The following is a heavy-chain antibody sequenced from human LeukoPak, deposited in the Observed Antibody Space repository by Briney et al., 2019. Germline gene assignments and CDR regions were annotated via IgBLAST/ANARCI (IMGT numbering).Heavy chain of an antibody. D-gene: IGHD3-22*01. Sequence: GGSLRLSCAASGFTFSDYYMSWIRQAPGKGLEWVSYISSSGSTIYYADSVKGRFTISRDNAKNSLYLQMNSLRAEDTAVYYCARRVVITDHDAFDIWGQGTMVTVSS. CDR3: ARRVVITDHDAFDI. CDR2: ISSSGSTI. V-gene: IGHV3-11*01. CDR1: GFTFSDYY. J-gene: IGHJ3*02.